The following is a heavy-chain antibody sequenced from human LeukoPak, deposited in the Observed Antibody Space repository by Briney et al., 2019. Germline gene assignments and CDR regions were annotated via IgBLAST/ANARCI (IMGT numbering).Heavy chain of an antibody. CDR1: GFTVSSNY. Sequence: GGSLRLSRAASGFTVSSNYMSWVRQAPGKGLEWVSIIYSGGSTFYADSVKGRFTISRDNSKNTLYLQMNSLRAEDTAVYYCARGPYGASISKWFDPWGQGTLVIVSS. D-gene: IGHD4/OR15-4a*01. V-gene: IGHV3-53*01. CDR2: IYSGGST. J-gene: IGHJ5*02. CDR3: ARGPYGASISKWFDP.